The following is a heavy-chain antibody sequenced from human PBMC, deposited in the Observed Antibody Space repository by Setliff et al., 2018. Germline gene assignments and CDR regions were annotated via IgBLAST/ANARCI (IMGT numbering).Heavy chain of an antibody. J-gene: IGHJ5*02. CDR1: RYTFAGYY. CDR2: INPNTGET. V-gene: IGHV1-2*02. Sequence: GASVKVSCKASRYTFAGYYLHWVRQAPGQGLQWMGWINPNTGETDYAPRFQGRVTMTRDTSLSTAYMEVRSLRSDDTAVYYCARVLFGDLFSWFDPWGQGTLVTVS. CDR3: ARVLFGDLFSWFDP. D-gene: IGHD3-10*02.